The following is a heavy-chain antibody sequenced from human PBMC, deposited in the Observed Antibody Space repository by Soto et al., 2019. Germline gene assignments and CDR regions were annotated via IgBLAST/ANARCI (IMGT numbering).Heavy chain of an antibody. J-gene: IGHJ4*02. CDR3: ARARGSGSYYDY. D-gene: IGHD3-10*01. Sequence: QVQLVQSGAEVKKPGSSVKVSCKASGGTFSSYAISWVRQAPGQGLEWMGGIIPIFGTANSAQKFQGRVTITADESTSTADMELSSLRSEVKAVYYCARARGSGSYYDYWGQGTLVTVSS. CDR1: GGTFSSYA. V-gene: IGHV1-69*01. CDR2: IIPIFGTA.